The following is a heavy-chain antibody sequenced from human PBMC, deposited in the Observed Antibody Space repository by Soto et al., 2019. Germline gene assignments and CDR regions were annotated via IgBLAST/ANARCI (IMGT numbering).Heavy chain of an antibody. CDR3: VRGGYCSRASCPKKHIIHFEP. V-gene: IGHV3-23*01. Sequence: GGSLRLSCAASGFAFSDYAMNWVRQAPGKGLEWVSAISGGGAITYYADSVKGRFTISKDDSKSTLYLQMTSLRAEDTAAYFCVRGGYCSRASCPKKHIIHFEPWGQGSLVTVSS. J-gene: IGHJ5*02. CDR1: GFAFSDYA. CDR2: ISGGGAIT. D-gene: IGHD2-15*01.